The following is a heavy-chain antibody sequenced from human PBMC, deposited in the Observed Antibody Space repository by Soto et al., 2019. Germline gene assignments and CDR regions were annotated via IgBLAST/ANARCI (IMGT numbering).Heavy chain of an antibody. V-gene: IGHV4-4*07. CDR1: GGSISSYY. CDR3: ARARYDFWSGYPGSYGMDV. D-gene: IGHD3-3*01. CDR2: IYTSGRT. Sequence: WETLSLTCTVSGGSISSYYWTWIWQPAGKGLEWIGRIYTSGRTNYNPSLKSRVTMSVDTSKNQFSLKLSSVTAADTAVYYCARARYDFWSGYPGSYGMDVWGQGTTVTAP. J-gene: IGHJ6*02.